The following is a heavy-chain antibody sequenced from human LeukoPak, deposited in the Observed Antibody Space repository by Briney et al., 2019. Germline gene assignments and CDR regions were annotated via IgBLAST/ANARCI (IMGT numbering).Heavy chain of an antibody. J-gene: IGHJ3*02. D-gene: IGHD6-13*01. Sequence: GGSLRLSCAASGFTVSSNYMSWVRQAPGKGLEWVGRIKSKTDGGTTDYAAPVKGRFTISRDDSKNTLYLQMNSLKTEDTAVYYCTTEGSLAYSSSWYGDLDAFDIWGQGTMVTVSS. CDR1: GFTVSSNY. V-gene: IGHV3-15*01. CDR2: IKSKTDGGTT. CDR3: TTEGSLAYSSSWYGDLDAFDI.